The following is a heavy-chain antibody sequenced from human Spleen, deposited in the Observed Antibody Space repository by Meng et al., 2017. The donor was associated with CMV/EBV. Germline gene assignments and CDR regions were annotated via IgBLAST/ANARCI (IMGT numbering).Heavy chain of an antibody. Sequence: SCKASGNSFTNSLVHWMRQAPGQGLEWMGLINPSDGNTLFAQRFQGRVTATRDTSTTTTYMDLSGLTSDDTAVYYCVREMVGGYFDYWGQGTLVTVSS. D-gene: IGHD2-15*01. CDR1: GNSFTNSL. J-gene: IGHJ4*02. CDR3: VREMVGGYFDY. V-gene: IGHV1-46*01. CDR2: INPSDGNT.